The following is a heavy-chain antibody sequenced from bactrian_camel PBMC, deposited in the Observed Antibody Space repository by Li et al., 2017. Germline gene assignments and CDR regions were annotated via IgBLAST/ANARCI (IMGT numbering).Heavy chain of an antibody. J-gene: IGHJ4*01. CDR2: IRSDDSIP. CDR1: GFTFSSRS. D-gene: IGHD4*01. CDR3: AADLSCPRSGEDFAAEYSDYVDELHE. Sequence: HVQLVESGGGLVQPGGSLRLSCAASGFTFSSRSMNWVRQAPGKGLEWVSRIRSDDSIPEYTDSVKGRFTISQDNPKNTVYLQMNSLKPEDTAMYYCAADLSCPRSGEDFAAEYSDYVDELHEWGLGTQVTV. V-gene: IGHV3S6*01.